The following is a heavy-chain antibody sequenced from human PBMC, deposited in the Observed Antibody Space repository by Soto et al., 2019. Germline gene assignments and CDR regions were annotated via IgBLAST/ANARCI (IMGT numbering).Heavy chain of an antibody. CDR3: ARSLWFGELH. J-gene: IGHJ4*02. CDR2: IYWDNDK. V-gene: IGHV2-5*02. CDR1: GFSLSTTGVG. D-gene: IGHD3-10*01. Sequence: QITLKESGPTLVKPTQTLTLTCSFSGFSLSTTGVGVGWIRQSPGKALEWLAIIYWDNDKRYSPSLKSRVTITKDTSKTQVVLTVTNMDPVETGTYYCARSLWFGELHWGQGALVTVSS.